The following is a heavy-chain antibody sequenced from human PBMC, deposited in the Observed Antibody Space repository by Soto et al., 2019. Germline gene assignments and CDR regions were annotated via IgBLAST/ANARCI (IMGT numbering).Heavy chain of an antibody. Sequence: QVQLVQSGAEVKKPGASVKVSCKASGYTFTGYYMHWVRQAPGQGLEWMGWINPNSGGTNYAQKFQGWVTMSRATSISTAYMELSRLRSDETDVYYCARGPPYRSRQYYYYYGMDVWGQGTTVTVSS. CDR2: INPNSGGT. V-gene: IGHV1-2*04. D-gene: IGHD6-13*01. CDR3: ARGPPYRSRQYYYYYGMDV. CDR1: GYTFTGYY. J-gene: IGHJ6*02.